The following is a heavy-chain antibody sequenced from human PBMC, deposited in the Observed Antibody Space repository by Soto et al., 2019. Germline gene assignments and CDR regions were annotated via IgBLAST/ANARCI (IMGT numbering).Heavy chain of an antibody. Sequence: PGGSLRLSCAASGFIFSNFGMHWVRQAPGKGLEWVAGVWYDGSNGVSADSVKGRFTISRDNSKNTLYLQMTSLRAEDTAVYYCARDPRTARASAMDVWGQGTTGTVSS. D-gene: IGHD6-6*01. V-gene: IGHV3-33*01. CDR1: GFIFSNFG. J-gene: IGHJ6*02. CDR2: VWYDGSNG. CDR3: ARDPRTARASAMDV.